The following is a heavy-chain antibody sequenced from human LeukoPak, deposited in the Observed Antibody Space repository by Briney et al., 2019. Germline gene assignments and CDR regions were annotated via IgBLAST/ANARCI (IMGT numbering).Heavy chain of an antibody. CDR1: GYTFTDYT. CDR2: INGGSGNT. CDR3: AQAADIVVVPAAYAGDYYYGMDV. V-gene: IGHV1-3*03. D-gene: IGHD2-2*01. J-gene: IGHJ6*02. Sequence: ASVKVSCKASGYTFTDYTMHWLRQAPGQRLDWMGWINGGSGNTKYSPEFQGRVTITRDTSASTAYMELSSLRSEDTAVDYCAQAADIVVVPAAYAGDYYYGMDVWGQGTTVTVSS.